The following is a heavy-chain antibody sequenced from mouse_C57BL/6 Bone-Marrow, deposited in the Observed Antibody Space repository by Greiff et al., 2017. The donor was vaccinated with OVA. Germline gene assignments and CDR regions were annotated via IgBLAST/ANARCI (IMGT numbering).Heavy chain of an antibody. Sequence: QVQLQQSGAELARPGASVKLSCKASGYTFTSYGISWVKQRTGRGLEWIGEIYPRSGNTYYNEKFKGKATLTADKSSSTAYMELRSLTSEDSAVYFCARYYDGSSYGFAYWGQGTLVTVSA. D-gene: IGHD1-1*01. J-gene: IGHJ3*01. V-gene: IGHV1-81*01. CDR1: GYTFTSYG. CDR3: ARYYDGSSYGFAY. CDR2: IYPRSGNT.